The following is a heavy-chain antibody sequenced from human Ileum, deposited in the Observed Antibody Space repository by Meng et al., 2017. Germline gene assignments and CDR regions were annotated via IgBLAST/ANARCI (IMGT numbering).Heavy chain of an antibody. CDR2: INHSGST. CDR1: GGSFSGYY. D-gene: IGHD6-19*01. CDR3: ARTRRGSSGWYMGY. V-gene: IGHV4-34*01. J-gene: IGHJ4*02. Sequence: VTLKQWGARLLKPAETLSLTCAGYGGSFSGYYWSWIRQPPGKGLEWIGEINHSGSTNYNPSLKSRVTISVDTSKNQFSLKLSSVTAADTAVYYCARTRRGSSGWYMGYWGQGTLVTVSS.